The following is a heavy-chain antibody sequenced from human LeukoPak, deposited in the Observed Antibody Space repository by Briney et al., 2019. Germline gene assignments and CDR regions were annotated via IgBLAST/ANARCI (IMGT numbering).Heavy chain of an antibody. CDR3: AKELERPYYFDY. Sequence: GGSLRLSCAASGFTFSSSAMHWVRQAPGKGLEWVAVISYDESNKYYADSVKGRFTISRDNSKNTLYLQMNSLRAEDTAVYYCAKELERPYYFDYWGQGTLVTVSS. CDR1: GFTFSSSA. CDR2: ISYDESNK. J-gene: IGHJ4*02. D-gene: IGHD1-1*01. V-gene: IGHV3-30*18.